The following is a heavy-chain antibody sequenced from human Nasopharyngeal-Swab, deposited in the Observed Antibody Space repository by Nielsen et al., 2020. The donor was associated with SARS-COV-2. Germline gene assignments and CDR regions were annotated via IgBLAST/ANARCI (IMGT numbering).Heavy chain of an antibody. CDR3: ARDGYGDYGAFDY. Sequence: GESLKISCAVSGFTFSSYGMHWVRQAPGKGLEWVAVIWYDGSNKYYADSVKGRFTISRDNSKNTLFLQMNSLRAEDTAVYYCARDGYGDYGAFDYWGQGTLVTVSS. J-gene: IGHJ4*02. V-gene: IGHV3-33*01. CDR2: IWYDGSNK. CDR1: GFTFSSYG. D-gene: IGHD4-17*01.